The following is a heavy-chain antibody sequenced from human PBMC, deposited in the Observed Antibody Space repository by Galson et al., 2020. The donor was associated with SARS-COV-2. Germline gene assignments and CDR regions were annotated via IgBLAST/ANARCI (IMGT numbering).Heavy chain of an antibody. Sequence: ASVKVSCKASGYTFTSYAFHWVRQAPGQRLEWMGYINAGSGNPKYSQKFQVRVTITRDTSASTAYMELSSLRSEDTAIYYCATSLGYYEITVFDYWGQGALVTVSS. J-gene: IGHJ4*02. V-gene: IGHV1-3*01. CDR3: ATSLGYYEITVFDY. D-gene: IGHD3-9*01. CDR1: GYTFTSYA. CDR2: INAGSGNP.